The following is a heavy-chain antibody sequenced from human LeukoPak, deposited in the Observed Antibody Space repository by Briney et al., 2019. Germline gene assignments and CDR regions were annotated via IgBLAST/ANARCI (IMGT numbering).Heavy chain of an antibody. CDR1: GFTFSSYT. D-gene: IGHD3-16*02. J-gene: IGHJ4*02. V-gene: IGHV3-30-3*01. Sequence: GSPRLSCEASGFTFSSYTMFWVRQTPGKGLECVAVISADGSIKFYADSVKGRFTVSRDNSKNTLYLQMNSLRPEDTAVYYCARGPAGKPIDYGGGGAGDTVSS. CDR3: ARGPAGKPIDY. CDR2: ISADGSIK.